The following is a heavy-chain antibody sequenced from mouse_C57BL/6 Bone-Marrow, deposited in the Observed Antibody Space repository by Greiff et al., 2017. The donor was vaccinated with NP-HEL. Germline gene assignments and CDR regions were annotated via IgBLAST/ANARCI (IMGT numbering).Heavy chain of an antibody. J-gene: IGHJ2*01. CDR1: GFTFSSYG. Sequence: EVKLVESGGDLVKPGGSLKLSCAASGFTFSSYGMSWVRQTPDKRLEWVATISSGGSYTYYPDSVKGRFTISRDNAKNTLYLQMSSLKSEDTAMYYCARPPYYDGISYYFYYWGQGTTLTVSS. CDR2: ISSGGSYT. CDR3: ARPPYYDGISYYFYY. D-gene: IGHD2-4*01. V-gene: IGHV5-6*01.